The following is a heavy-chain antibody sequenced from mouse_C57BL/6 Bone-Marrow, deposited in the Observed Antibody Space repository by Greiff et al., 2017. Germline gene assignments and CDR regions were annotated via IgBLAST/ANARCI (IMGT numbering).Heavy chain of an antibody. CDR2: LYPGDGDT. V-gene: IGHV1-82*01. CDR1: GYAFSSSW. J-gene: IGHJ2*01. D-gene: IGHD1-1*02. CDR3: SRRVNGFDG. Sequence: VQLQQSGPELVKPGASVKISCKASGYAFSSSWMNWVKQRPGKGLEWIGRLYPGDGDTNYNGKFKGKATLTADKSSSTAYMQLSSLTSADSAVYFCSRRVNGFDGWGKGTTLTVSS.